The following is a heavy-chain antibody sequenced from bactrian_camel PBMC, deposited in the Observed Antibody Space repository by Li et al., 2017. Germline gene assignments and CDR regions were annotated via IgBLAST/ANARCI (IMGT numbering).Heavy chain of an antibody. CDR3: AADGLWPCRVLETNRFNY. J-gene: IGHJ4*01. Sequence: HVQLVESGGGSVQAGGSLRLSCLALYFPYDTNNRMGWFRQVPGKERDGVAAIDKSGMTTYAGSLQGRFTISQDAAKNTVYLQMDSLKPEDTGTYYCAADGLWPCRVLETNRFNYWGQGTQVTVS. CDR1: YFPYDTNNR. V-gene: IGHV3S53*01. CDR2: IDKSGMT. D-gene: IGHD4*01.